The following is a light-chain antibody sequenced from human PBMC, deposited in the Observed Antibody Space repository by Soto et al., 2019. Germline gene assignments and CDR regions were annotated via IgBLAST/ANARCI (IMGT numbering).Light chain of an antibody. V-gene: IGKV3-11*01. CDR2: DAS. Sequence: EIVLTQSTATLSLSPGERATLSCRAIQSVSTYLAWYQQRPGQAPRLLIYDASYRATDIPPRFSGSGSGTDFTLTISSLEPEDFAVYYCQQRRSWPPTITFGQGTRLEIK. CDR3: QQRRSWPPTIT. CDR1: QSVSTY. J-gene: IGKJ5*01.